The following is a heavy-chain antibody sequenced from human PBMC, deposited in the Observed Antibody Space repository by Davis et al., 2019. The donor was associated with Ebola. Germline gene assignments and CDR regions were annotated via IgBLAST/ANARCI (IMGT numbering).Heavy chain of an antibody. CDR3: ARAGFLIFDY. CDR1: GGSFSGYY. Sequence: SETLSLTCAVYGGSFSGYYWSWIRQPPGKGLEWIGEINHSGSTNYNPSLKSRVTISIDTSKNQFSLQLNSVTPEDTAVYYCARAGFLIFDYWGQGTLVTVSS. J-gene: IGHJ4*02. CDR2: INHSGST. D-gene: IGHD3-10*01. V-gene: IGHV4-34*01.